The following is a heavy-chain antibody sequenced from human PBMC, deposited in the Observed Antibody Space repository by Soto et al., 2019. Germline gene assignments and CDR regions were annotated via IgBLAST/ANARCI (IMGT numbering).Heavy chain of an antibody. Sequence: QVQLVQSGAEVKKPGASVKVSCKASGYTFTSYDINWVRQATGQGLEWMGWMNPNSGNTGYAQKFQGRVTMTRNTSISTAYLKISSLRSEDTAVYYCATTHYSDNVDYWGQGTLVTVSS. CDR3: ATTHYSDNVDY. V-gene: IGHV1-8*01. D-gene: IGHD4-17*01. J-gene: IGHJ4*02. CDR2: MNPNSGNT. CDR1: GYTFTSYD.